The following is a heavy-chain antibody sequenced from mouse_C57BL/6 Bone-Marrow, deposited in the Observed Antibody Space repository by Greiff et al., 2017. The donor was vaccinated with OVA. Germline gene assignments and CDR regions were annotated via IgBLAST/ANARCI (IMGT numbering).Heavy chain of an antibody. J-gene: IGHJ3*01. CDR2: LYPGSGST. V-gene: IGHV1-55*01. CDR3: ARLSRKLRRRRFAY. CDR1: GYTFTSYW. D-gene: IGHD3-2*02. Sequence: QVQLQQPGAELVKPGASVKMSCKASGYTFTSYWITWVKQRPGQGLEWIGDLYPGSGSTNYNEKFKSKATLTVDTSSSTAYMQRSSLTSEDSAVYYCARLSRKLRRRRFAYWGQGTLVTVSA.